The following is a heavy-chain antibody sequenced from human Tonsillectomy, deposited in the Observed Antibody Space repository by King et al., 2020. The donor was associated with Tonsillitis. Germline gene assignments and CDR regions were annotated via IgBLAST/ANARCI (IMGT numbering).Heavy chain of an antibody. Sequence: MQLQESGPGLVKPSETLSLTCTVSGGSISSYYWSWIRQPPGKGLEWIGYIYYSGSTNYNPSLKSRVTISVDTSKNQFSLKLSSVTAADTAVYYCAREWGGSSPYYYYYYMDVWGKGTTVTVSS. V-gene: IGHV4-59*01. CDR1: GGSISSYY. CDR2: IYYSGST. D-gene: IGHD6-6*01. CDR3: AREWGGSSPYYYYYYMDV. J-gene: IGHJ6*03.